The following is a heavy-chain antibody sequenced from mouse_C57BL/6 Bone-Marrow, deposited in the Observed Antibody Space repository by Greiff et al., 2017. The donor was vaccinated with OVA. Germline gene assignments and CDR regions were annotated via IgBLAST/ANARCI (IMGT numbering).Heavy chain of an antibody. V-gene: IGHV5-12*01. CDR1: GFTFSDYY. J-gene: IGHJ4*01. CDR3: ARQVRSGDGIFCYYSMDY. D-gene: IGHD3-2*02. Sequence: EVQLVESGGGLVQPGGSLKLSCAASGFTFSDYYMYWVRQTPEKRLEWVAYISNGGGSTYYPETVKGRVTMTRDNAKNTLYLQMSRLKSEDTAMYYCARQVRSGDGIFCYYSMDYWGQGTSVTVSS. CDR2: ISNGGGST.